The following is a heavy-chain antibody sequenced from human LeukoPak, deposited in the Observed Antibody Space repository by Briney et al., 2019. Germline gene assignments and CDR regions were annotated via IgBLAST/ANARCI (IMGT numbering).Heavy chain of an antibody. CDR2: INHSGST. CDR3: ARGDCSSTSCYPGYYYGMDV. J-gene: IGHJ6*02. Sequence: SETLSLTCAVYGGSFSGYYWSWIRQPPGKGLEWIGEINHSGSTNYNPSLKSRVTISVDTSKNQFSQKLSSVTAADTAVYYCARGDCSSTSCYPGYYYGMDVWGQGTTVAVSS. CDR1: GGSFSGYY. D-gene: IGHD2-2*01. V-gene: IGHV4-34*01.